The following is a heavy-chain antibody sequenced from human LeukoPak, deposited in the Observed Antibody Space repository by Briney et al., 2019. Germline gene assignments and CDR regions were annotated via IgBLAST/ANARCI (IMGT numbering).Heavy chain of an antibody. Sequence: SETLSLTCTVSGGSISSYYWSWIRQPPGKGLEWIGRIYYSGSTYYNPSLKSRVTISVDTPKNQFSLKLSSVTAADTAVYYCAFSYYDFWSGYFSGPHYYYMDVWGKGTTVTVSS. CDR3: AFSYYDFWSGYFSGPHYYYMDV. CDR2: IYYSGST. CDR1: GGSISSYY. D-gene: IGHD3-3*01. V-gene: IGHV4-59*05. J-gene: IGHJ6*03.